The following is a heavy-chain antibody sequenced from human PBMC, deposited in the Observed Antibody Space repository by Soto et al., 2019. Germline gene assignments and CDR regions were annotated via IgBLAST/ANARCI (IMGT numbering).Heavy chain of an antibody. J-gene: IGHJ4*02. V-gene: IGHV1-2*02. CDR1: GYTFSGHY. CDR3: ARGLYSSPAYCFDS. CDR2: INPKSGGT. Sequence: QVQLVQSGAEVRKPGASVKVSCNVTGYTFSGHYLHWVRQAPGQGLEWMGWINPKSGGTNYAQKFQDRVTMTADTSVRAASMELTSLRYDDTAVFYCARGLYSSPAYCFDSWGQGTLVTVSS. D-gene: IGHD6-13*01.